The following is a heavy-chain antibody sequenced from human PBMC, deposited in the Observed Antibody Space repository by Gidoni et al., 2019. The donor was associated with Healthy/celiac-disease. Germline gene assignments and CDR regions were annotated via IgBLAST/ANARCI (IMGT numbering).Heavy chain of an antibody. Sequence: QLQLQESGPGLVKPSETLSLTCTVSGGSISSSSYYWGWIRQPPGKGLEWIGSIYYSGSTYYNPSLKSRVTISVDTSKNQFSLKLSSVTAADTAVYYCARHQFVVVTAIIDYWGQGTLVTVSS. J-gene: IGHJ4*02. CDR1: GGSISSSSYY. CDR2: IYYSGST. V-gene: IGHV4-39*01. CDR3: ARHQFVVVTAIIDY. D-gene: IGHD2-21*02.